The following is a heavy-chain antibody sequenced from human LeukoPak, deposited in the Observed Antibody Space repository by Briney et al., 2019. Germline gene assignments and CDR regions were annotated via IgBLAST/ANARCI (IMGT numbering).Heavy chain of an antibody. CDR1: GYTFTSYY. D-gene: IGHD2-15*01. J-gene: IGHJ6*03. CDR3: ARDVVVVVGASRSNFYFYMDV. V-gene: IGHV1-2*02. Sequence: GASVKVSCKASGYTFTSYYIHWVRQAPGQGLEWMGWINPNNGATNYAQKFQGRITMTRDTSITTAYMELSNLRSDDTAIYYCARDVVVVVGASRSNFYFYMDVWGKGTTVTVSS. CDR2: INPNNGAT.